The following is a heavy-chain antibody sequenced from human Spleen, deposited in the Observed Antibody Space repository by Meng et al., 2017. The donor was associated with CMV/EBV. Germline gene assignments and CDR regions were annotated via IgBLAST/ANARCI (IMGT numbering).Heavy chain of an antibody. CDR2: ISGSGGST. D-gene: IGHD1-26*01. CDR1: GFTFSSYA. V-gene: IGHV3-23*01. Sequence: GESLKISCAASGFTFSSYAMSWVRQAPGKGLEWVSAISGSGGSTYYADSVKGRFTISRDNSKNTLYLQMNSLRPEDTALYYCAKTIGGSYYGGTDYWGQGTLVTVSS. J-gene: IGHJ4*02. CDR3: AKTIGGSYYGGTDY.